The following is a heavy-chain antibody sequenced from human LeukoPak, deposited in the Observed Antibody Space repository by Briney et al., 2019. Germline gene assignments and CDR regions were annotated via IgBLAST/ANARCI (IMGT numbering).Heavy chain of an antibody. Sequence: SGTLSLTCAVSGGSINTSNWWNWVRQPPGKGLEWIGEMHHSGSTHYNPSLESRVTISVDKSKNLFSLMLSSVTAADTAVYYCASRSSGWFFDHWGQGTLLTVSS. V-gene: IGHV4-4*02. J-gene: IGHJ4*02. CDR1: GGSINTSNW. CDR2: MHHSGST. D-gene: IGHD6-19*01. CDR3: ASRSSGWFFDH.